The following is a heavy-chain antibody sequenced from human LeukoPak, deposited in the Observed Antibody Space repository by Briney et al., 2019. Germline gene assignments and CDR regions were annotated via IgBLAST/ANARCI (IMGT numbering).Heavy chain of an antibody. CDR1: GFIFSSYS. J-gene: IGHJ4*02. Sequence: GGSLRLCCVGSGFIFSSYSMNWVRQAPGKGLEWVSSISSGSTYINYADSVKGRFTISRDNAKKSVYLQMNSLRAEDTAVYFCARDDRAARLDYWGQGTPVTVSS. CDR3: ARDDRAARLDY. D-gene: IGHD6-6*01. CDR2: ISSGSTYI. V-gene: IGHV3-21*01.